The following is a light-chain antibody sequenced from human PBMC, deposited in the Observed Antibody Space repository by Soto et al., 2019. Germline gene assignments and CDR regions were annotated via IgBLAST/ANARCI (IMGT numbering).Light chain of an antibody. CDR1: SVHISYI. CDR3: ETWDSNTVV. CDR2: LEGSGSY. J-gene: IGLJ2*01. Sequence: QLVLTQSSSASASLGSSVKLTFTLSSVHISYIIAWHQQQPGKAPRYLRKLEGSGSYNKGSGVPDRLSGSGSGADRYLAISNLQSEDEADYYCETWDSNTVVFGGGTQLTVL. V-gene: IGLV4-60*03.